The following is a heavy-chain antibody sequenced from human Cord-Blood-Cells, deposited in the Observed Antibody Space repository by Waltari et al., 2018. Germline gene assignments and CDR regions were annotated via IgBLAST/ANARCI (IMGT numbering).Heavy chain of an antibody. V-gene: IGHV1-69*12. CDR3: ARAQVVVVPAAIFHYYYGMDV. CDR2: IIPIFGTA. J-gene: IGHJ6*02. CDR1: GGTFSSYA. Sequence: QVQLVQSGAEVKKPGSSVKVSCKASGGTFSSYATSWVRQAPGQGLEWMGGIIPIFGTANYAQKFQGRVTITADESTSTAYMELSSLRSEDTAVYYCARAQVVVVPAAIFHYYYGMDVWGQGTTVTVSS. D-gene: IGHD2-2*01.